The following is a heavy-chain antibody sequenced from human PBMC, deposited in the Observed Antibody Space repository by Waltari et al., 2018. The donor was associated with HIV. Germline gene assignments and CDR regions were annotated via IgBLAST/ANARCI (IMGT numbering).Heavy chain of an antibody. CDR2: IKEDGSEI. D-gene: IGHD6-13*01. V-gene: IGHV3-7*01. J-gene: IGHJ4*02. CDR1: GFTFSSSW. Sequence: EVRLVESGGGVVQPGGSLRLSCAASGFTFSSSWMTWVRQAPGKGLEWVANIKEDGSEIHYVDSVKGRFTISRDNAKNSLYLQMNSLRAEDTAVYYCARRQQLTDWGQGTLVTVSS. CDR3: ARRQQLTD.